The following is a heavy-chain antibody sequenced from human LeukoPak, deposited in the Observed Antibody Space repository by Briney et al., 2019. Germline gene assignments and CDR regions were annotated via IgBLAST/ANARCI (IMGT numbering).Heavy chain of an antibody. J-gene: IGHJ4*02. Sequence: PGGSLRLSCAASGFTVSNNYMSWVRQAPGKGLEWVSVIYSGGSTYYADSVKGRFTISRHNSKNTLYLQMNSLRAEDTAVYYCAGGAYDFWRPQVLHNGGQGPLVTVPS. D-gene: IGHD3-3*01. V-gene: IGHV3-53*04. CDR1: GFTVSNNY. CDR3: AGGAYDFWRPQVLHN. CDR2: IYSGGST.